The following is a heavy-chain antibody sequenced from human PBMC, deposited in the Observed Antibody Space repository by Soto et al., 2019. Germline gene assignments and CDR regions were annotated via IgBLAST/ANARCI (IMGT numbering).Heavy chain of an antibody. D-gene: IGHD2-15*01. CDR2: ISSSSSTI. J-gene: IGHJ3*02. Sequence: GGSLRLSCAASGFTFSSYSMNWVRQAPGKGLEWVSYISSSSSTIYYADSVKGRFTISRDNAKNSLYLQMNSLRDEDTAVYYCATDLVVAALTSAFDIWGQGTMVTVSS. CDR3: ATDLVVAALTSAFDI. V-gene: IGHV3-48*02. CDR1: GFTFSSYS.